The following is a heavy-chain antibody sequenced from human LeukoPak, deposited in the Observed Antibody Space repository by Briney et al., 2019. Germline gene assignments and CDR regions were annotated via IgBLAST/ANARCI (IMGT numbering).Heavy chain of an antibody. CDR3: ARSIAAAATQFDY. Sequence: SETLSLTCAVYGGSFSGYYWSWIRQPPGKGLEWIGEINHSGSTNYNPSLKSRVTISVDTSKNQFSLKLSSVTAADTAVYYCARSIAAAATQFDYWGQGTLVTVFS. CDR1: GGSFSGYY. D-gene: IGHD6-13*01. J-gene: IGHJ4*02. V-gene: IGHV4-34*01. CDR2: INHSGST.